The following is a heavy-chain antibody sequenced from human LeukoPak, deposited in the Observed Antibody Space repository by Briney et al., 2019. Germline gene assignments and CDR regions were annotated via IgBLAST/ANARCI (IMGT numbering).Heavy chain of an antibody. D-gene: IGHD3-22*01. J-gene: IGHJ6*03. V-gene: IGHV3-23*01. CDR3: AKASQDSSGYYQDYYYYMDV. Sequence: GGSLRLSCEASGFTFSSYAISWVRQAPGKGLEWVSAISGSGGSTYYADSVKGRFTISRDDSKNTLYLQMNSLRAEDTAVYYCAKASQDSSGYYQDYYYYMDVWGKGTTVTVSS. CDR1: GFTFSSYA. CDR2: ISGSGGST.